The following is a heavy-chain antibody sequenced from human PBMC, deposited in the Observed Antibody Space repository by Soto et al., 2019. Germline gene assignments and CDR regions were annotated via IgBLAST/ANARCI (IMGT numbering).Heavy chain of an antibody. V-gene: IGHV3-30-3*01. CDR2: VSNDGINK. D-gene: IGHD1-1*01. Sequence: LSCXASGFTFSLFTTHWVRQAPGKGLEWVAVVSNDGINKYYADSVKGRFTISRDNSKNTLYLQMNSLRGEDTAVYYCARGNMDVWGQGTTVSVSS. CDR1: GFTFSLFT. J-gene: IGHJ6*02. CDR3: ARGNMDV.